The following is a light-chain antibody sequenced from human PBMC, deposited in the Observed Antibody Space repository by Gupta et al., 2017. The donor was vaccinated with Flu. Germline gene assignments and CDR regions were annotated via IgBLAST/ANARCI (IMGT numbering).Light chain of an antibody. J-gene: IGKJ5*01. CDR1: QSLLHSNGYNY. Sequence: DIVMTHSPLSLPVTPGEPASISCRSSQSLLHSNGYNYLDWYLQKPGQSPQLLIYLGSNRASGVPDRFSGSGSGTDFTLKISRVEAEDVGVYYCMQALQTPPAFGQGTRLEIK. V-gene: IGKV2-28*01. CDR3: MQALQTPPA. CDR2: LGS.